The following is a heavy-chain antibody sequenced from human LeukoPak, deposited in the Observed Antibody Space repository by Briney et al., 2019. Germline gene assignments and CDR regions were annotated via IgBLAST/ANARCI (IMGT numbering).Heavy chain of an antibody. J-gene: IGHJ6*03. CDR1: GFTFDDYA. CDR3: ARVLRYCSGGNCYSGGLGYMDV. D-gene: IGHD2-15*01. CDR2: ISWNSGSI. V-gene: IGHV3-9*01. Sequence: GGSLRLSCAASGFTFDDYAMHWVRQAPGKGLEWVSGISWNSGSIGYADSVKGRFTISRDNAKNSLYLQMNSLRAEDTAVYYCARVLRYCSGGNCYSGGLGYMDVWGQGTTVTISS.